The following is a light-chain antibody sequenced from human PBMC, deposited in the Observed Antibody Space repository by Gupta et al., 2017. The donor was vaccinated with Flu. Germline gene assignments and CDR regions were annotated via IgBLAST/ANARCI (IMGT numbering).Light chain of an antibody. Sequence: DIQMTQSPSSLSASVGDRVTITCRASQSISSYLNWYQQKPGKAPKLLIYAASSLQSGVPSRFSGSGSGTDFTLTISSLQPEDFATYYCQQSYSTPPSLAKTWTFGQGTKVEIK. CDR2: AAS. CDR3: QQSYSTPPSLAKTWT. V-gene: IGKV1-39*01. CDR1: QSISSY. J-gene: IGKJ1*01.